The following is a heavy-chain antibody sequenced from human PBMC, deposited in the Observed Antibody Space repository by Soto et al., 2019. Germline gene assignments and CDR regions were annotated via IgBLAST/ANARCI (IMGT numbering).Heavy chain of an antibody. J-gene: IGHJ4*02. CDR1: GFTFSSYA. CDR2: ISYDGSNK. Sequence: QVQLVESGGGVVQPGRSLRLSCAASGFTFSSYAMHWVRQAPGKGLEWVAVISYDGSNKYYADSVKGRFTISRDNSKNTLYLQMNSLRAEDTAVYYCARALIYDSSGYYFYYFDYWGQGTLVTVSS. V-gene: IGHV3-30-3*01. CDR3: ARALIYDSSGYYFYYFDY. D-gene: IGHD3-22*01.